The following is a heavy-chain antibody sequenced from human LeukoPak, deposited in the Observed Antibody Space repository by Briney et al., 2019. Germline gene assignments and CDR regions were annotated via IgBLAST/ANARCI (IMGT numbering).Heavy chain of an antibody. CDR1: GFTFRLFG. CDR2: IRFDGSNT. V-gene: IGHV3-30*02. D-gene: IGHD3-3*01. J-gene: IGHJ6*04. CDR3: ARGGITIFGVVNPPDV. Sequence: GGSLRLSCVASGFTFRLFGMHWVRQAPGKGLEWVSFIRFDGSNTYHADSVKGRFTISRDNAKNSLYLQMNSLRAEDTALYYCARGGITIFGVVNPPDVWGKGTTVTVSS.